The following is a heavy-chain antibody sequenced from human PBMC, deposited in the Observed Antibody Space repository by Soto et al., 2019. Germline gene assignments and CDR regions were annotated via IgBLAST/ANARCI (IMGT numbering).Heavy chain of an antibody. Sequence: PLRLPCAASGFTFSSYAMSWVRQDPGKGLEWVSAISGSGGSTYYADSVKGRFTISRDNSKNTLYLQMNSLRAEDTAVYYCAKVHSSGWLWCYWGEGTLVTVSS. J-gene: IGHJ4*02. D-gene: IGHD6-19*01. CDR1: GFTFSSYA. CDR2: ISGSGGST. V-gene: IGHV3-23*01. CDR3: AKVHSSGWLWCY.